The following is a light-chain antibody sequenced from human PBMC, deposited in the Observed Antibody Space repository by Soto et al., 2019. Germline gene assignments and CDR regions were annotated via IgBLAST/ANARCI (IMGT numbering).Light chain of an antibody. V-gene: IGKV3-20*01. J-gene: IGKJ3*01. CDR2: GAS. CDR1: QSVNSNF. CDR3: QQYSSSPPEFT. Sequence: EIVLTQSPGTLSVSPGERVTLSRRASQSVNSNFLAWYQQRPGQAPRLLLFGASYRATGIPDRFSGSGSGTDFTLTISRLEAEDFAVYYCQQYSSSPPEFTFGPGTRVDSK.